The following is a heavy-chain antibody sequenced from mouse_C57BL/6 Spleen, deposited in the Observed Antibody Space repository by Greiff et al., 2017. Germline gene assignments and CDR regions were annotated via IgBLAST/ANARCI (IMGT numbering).Heavy chain of an antibody. CDR2: IDPSDSET. Sequence: QVQLQQSGAELVRPGSSVKLSCKASGYTFTSYWMHWVKQRPIQGLEWIGNIDPSDSETHYNQKFKDKATLTVDKSSSTAYMQLSSLTSEDSAVYYCAREGDYRAWFAYWGQGTLVTVSA. V-gene: IGHV1-52*01. CDR1: GYTFTSYW. J-gene: IGHJ3*01. CDR3: AREGDYRAWFAY. D-gene: IGHD5-5*01.